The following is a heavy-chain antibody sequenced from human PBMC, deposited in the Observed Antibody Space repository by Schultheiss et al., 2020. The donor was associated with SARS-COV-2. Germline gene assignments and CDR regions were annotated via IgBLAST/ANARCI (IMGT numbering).Heavy chain of an antibody. CDR1: GGPFSGYY. V-gene: IGHV4-34*01. CDR2: INHSGST. D-gene: IGHD5-12*01. Sequence: SQTLSLTCAVFGGPFSGYYWSWIRQPPGKGLEWIGEINHSGSTNYNPSLKSRVTISVDTSKNQFSLKLSSVTAADTAVYYCASGYEALDYWGQGTLVTVSS. J-gene: IGHJ4*02. CDR3: ASGYEALDY.